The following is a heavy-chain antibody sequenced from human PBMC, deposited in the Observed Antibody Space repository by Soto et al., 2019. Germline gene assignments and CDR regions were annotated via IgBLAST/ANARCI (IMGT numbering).Heavy chain of an antibody. CDR2: MNPGSGDT. CDR1: GYSFTNND. CDR3: ARMETFGSLNWFDP. V-gene: IGHV1-8*01. J-gene: IGHJ5*02. D-gene: IGHD3-16*01. Sequence: ASVKVSCKASGYSFTNNDVSWVRQATGQGLEWMGWMNPGSGDTGYAQKFQGRVTMTRDISIATAYMELSSLRSDDTAIYYCARMETFGSLNWFDPWGQGTLVTV.